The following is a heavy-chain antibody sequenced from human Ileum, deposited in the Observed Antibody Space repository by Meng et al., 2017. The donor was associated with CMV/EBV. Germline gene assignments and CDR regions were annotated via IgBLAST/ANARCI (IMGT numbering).Heavy chain of an antibody. CDR2: ISKNGNDK. CDR1: GFPFDNFG. J-gene: IGHJ4*02. D-gene: IGHD2-21*01. V-gene: IGHV3-30*18. CDR3: AKDLKLFASNVYSDH. Sequence: SGFPFDNFGMHWVRQAPGKGLEWVAAISKNGNDKFYPDSVKGRFTISRDNSKNTLDLQIDSLRPEDTAVYYCAKDLKLFASNVYSDHWGQGTLVTVSS.